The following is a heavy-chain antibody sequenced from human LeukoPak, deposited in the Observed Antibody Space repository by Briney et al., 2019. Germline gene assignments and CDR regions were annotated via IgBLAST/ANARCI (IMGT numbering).Heavy chain of an antibody. V-gene: IGHV4-34*01. CDR3: ARIGTYYDFWSASYYFDY. D-gene: IGHD3-3*01. J-gene: IGHJ4*02. CDR1: GGSFSGYY. Sequence: SETLSLTCAVYGGSFSGYYWSWIRQPPGKGLEWIGEINHSGSTNYNPSLKSRVTISVDTSKNQFSLKLSSVTAADTAVYYCARIGTYYDFWSASYYFDYWGQGTLVTVSS. CDR2: INHSGST.